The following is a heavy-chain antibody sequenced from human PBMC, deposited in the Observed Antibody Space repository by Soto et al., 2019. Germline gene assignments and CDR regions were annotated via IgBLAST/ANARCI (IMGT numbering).Heavy chain of an antibody. Sequence: GGSLRLSCAASGFTFSSYAMSWVRQAPGKGLEWVSAISGSGGSTYYADSVKGRFTISRDNSKNTLYLQMNSLRAEDTAVYYCAKEELRLMECSAGFAPWGQGTLVTVSS. CDR1: GFTFSSYA. V-gene: IGHV3-23*01. CDR2: ISGSGGST. J-gene: IGHJ5*02. CDR3: AKEELRLMECSAGFAP. D-gene: IGHD3-3*01.